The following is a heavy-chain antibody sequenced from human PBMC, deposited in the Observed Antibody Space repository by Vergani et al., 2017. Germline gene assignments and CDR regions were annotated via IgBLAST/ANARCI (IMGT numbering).Heavy chain of an antibody. CDR3: ARSKGSSWYRSMTGAFDI. V-gene: IGHV4-38-2*02. J-gene: IGHJ3*02. D-gene: IGHD6-13*01. Sequence: QVQLQESGPGLVKPSETLSLTCTVSNDSVSNTFYYWGWIRQPPGKGLEWIGSIYHSGSTYYNPSLKSRVTISVDTSKNQFSLKLSSVTAADTAVYYCARSKGSSWYRSMTGAFDIWGQGTMVTVSS. CDR1: NDSVSNTFY. CDR2: IYHSGST.